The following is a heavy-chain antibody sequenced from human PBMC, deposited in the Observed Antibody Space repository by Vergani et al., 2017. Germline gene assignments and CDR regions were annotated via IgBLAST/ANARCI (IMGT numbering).Heavy chain of an antibody. Sequence: QVQLVQSGAEVKKPESSVKVSCKASGGTFSSYAISWVRQAPGQGLEWMGGIIPIFGTANYAQKFQGRVTITADESTSTAYMELSSLRSEDTAVYYCASRDITIFGVVIIRGYYYYGMDVWGQGTTVTVSS. CDR1: GGTFSSYA. D-gene: IGHD3-3*01. CDR3: ASRDITIFGVVIIRGYYYYGMDV. CDR2: IIPIFGTA. V-gene: IGHV1-69*01. J-gene: IGHJ6*02.